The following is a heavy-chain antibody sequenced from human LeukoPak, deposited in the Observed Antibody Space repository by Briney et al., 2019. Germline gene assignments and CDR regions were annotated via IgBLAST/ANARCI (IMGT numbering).Heavy chain of an antibody. D-gene: IGHD2-15*01. Sequence: SGTLSLTCAVSGGSISSSNWWSWVRQPPGKGLEWIGEIYHDGRTNYDPSLKSRVTISVDKSNNQFSLKLRSVTAADTAVYYCARDPSRSCAGGNCFSSWGQGTLVIVSS. CDR3: ARDPSRSCAGGNCFSS. J-gene: IGHJ5*02. CDR2: IYHDGRT. CDR1: GGSISSSNW. V-gene: IGHV4-4*02.